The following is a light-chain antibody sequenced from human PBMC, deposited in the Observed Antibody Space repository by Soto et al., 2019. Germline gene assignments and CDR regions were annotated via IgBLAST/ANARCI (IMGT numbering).Light chain of an antibody. V-gene: IGLV2-14*01. CDR1: SSDVGGYNY. J-gene: IGLJ2*01. CDR2: DVS. Sequence: QSVLTQPASVSGSPEQSITISCTGTSSDVGGYNYVSWYQQYPGKAPKLMIYDVSNRPSEVSNRFSGSKSDNTASLIISGLQAEDEADYYCSSYTSSNTLVFGGGTKLTVL. CDR3: SSYTSSNTLV.